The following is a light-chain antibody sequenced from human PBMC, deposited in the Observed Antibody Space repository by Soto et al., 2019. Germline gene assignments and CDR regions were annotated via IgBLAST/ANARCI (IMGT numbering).Light chain of an antibody. Sequence: EIVLTQSPGTLSLSPGERATLSCRASQSVSSSYLAWYQQKPGQAPRLLIYGASSRATGIPDRFSGSGSGTDFTLPISRLEPEDFAVYYCQQYGSSPSFTVGPGTKVDIK. CDR1: QSVSSSY. J-gene: IGKJ3*01. CDR3: QQYGSSPSFT. V-gene: IGKV3-20*01. CDR2: GAS.